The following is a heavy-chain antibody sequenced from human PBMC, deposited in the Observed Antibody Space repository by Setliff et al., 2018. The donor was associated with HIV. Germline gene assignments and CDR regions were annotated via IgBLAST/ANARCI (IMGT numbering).Heavy chain of an antibody. CDR3: ARDWHSESKLDTDY. J-gene: IGHJ4*02. Sequence: GASVKVSCKASGYTFTSYGISWVRQAPGQGLEWMGWISAYNGNTNYAQNLQGRVTMTTDTSTGTAYMELRGLRSDDTAVYYCARDWHSESKLDTDYWGQGTLVTVSS. CDR1: GYTFTSYG. D-gene: IGHD1-26*01. CDR2: ISAYNGNT. V-gene: IGHV1-18*01.